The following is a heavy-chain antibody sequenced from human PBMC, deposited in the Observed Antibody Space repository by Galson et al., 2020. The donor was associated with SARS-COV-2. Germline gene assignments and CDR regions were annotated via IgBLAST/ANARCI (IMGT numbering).Heavy chain of an antibody. CDR2: IKQDGSEK. V-gene: IGHV3-7*01. CDR1: GFTFSSYW. J-gene: IGHJ6*02. CDR3: ARDQGYSYGNYGMDV. Sequence: GGSLRLSCAASGFTFSSYWMSWVRQAPGKGLEWVANIKQDGSEKYYVDSVKGRFTISRDNAKNSLYLQMNSLRAEDTAVYYCARDQGYSYGNYGMDVWGQGTTVTVSS. D-gene: IGHD5-18*01.